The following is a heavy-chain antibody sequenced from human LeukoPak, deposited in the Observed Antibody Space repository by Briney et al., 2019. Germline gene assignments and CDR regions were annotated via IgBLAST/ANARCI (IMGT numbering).Heavy chain of an antibody. V-gene: IGHV4-39*01. CDR2: IYYSGST. Sequence: SETLSLTCTVSGGSISSSSYYWGWIRQPPGKGLEWIGSIYYSGSTYYNPSLKSRVTISVDTSKNQFSLKLSSVTAADTAVYYCARHGQPYYYDSSGYYPFDYWGQGTLVTVSS. J-gene: IGHJ4*02. D-gene: IGHD3-22*01. CDR1: GGSISSSSYY. CDR3: ARHGQPYYYDSSGYYPFDY.